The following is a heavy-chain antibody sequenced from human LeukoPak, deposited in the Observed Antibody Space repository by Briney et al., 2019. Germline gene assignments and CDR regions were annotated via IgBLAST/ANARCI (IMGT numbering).Heavy chain of an antibody. J-gene: IGHJ5*02. CDR1: GGSISSYY. D-gene: IGHD3-10*01. CDR2: IYYSGST. V-gene: IGHV4-30-4*01. CDR3: ARDNYYGSGIYNWFDP. Sequence: SSETLSLTCTVSGGSISSYYWSWIRQPPGKGLEWIGYIYYSGSTYYNPSLKSRVTMSVDTSKNQFSLKLSSVTAADTAVYYCARDNYYGSGIYNWFDPWGQGTLVTVSS.